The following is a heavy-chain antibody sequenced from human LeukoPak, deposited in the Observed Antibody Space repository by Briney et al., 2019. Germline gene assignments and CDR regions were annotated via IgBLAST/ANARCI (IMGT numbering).Heavy chain of an antibody. D-gene: IGHD5-24*01. CDR1: GGSISSGDYY. J-gene: IGHJ4*02. V-gene: IGHV4-30-4*01. Sequence: SQTLSLTCTVSGGSISSGDYYWSWIRQPPGKGLEWIGYIYYSGSTYYNPSLKSRVTISVDTPKNQFSLKLSSVTAADTAVYYCARGRDGYNQYYFDYWGQGTLVTVSS. CDR2: IYYSGST. CDR3: ARGRDGYNQYYFDY.